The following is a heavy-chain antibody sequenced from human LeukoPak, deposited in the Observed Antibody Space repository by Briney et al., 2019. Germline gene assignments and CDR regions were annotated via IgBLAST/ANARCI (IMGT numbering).Heavy chain of an antibody. CDR3: ARDGFVGAADY. Sequence: GGSLRLSCAASEYIFSGYWMNWVRQAPGKGLEWVANIKQDGSEKQYVDSVRGRFTISRDNAKNSLYLQMNSLRVEDTAVYYCARDGFVGAADYWGQGTLVTVSS. J-gene: IGHJ4*02. CDR2: IKQDGSEK. D-gene: IGHD6-13*01. CDR1: EYIFSGYW. V-gene: IGHV3-7*01.